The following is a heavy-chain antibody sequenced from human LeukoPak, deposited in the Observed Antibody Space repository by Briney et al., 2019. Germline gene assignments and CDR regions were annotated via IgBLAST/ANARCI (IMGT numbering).Heavy chain of an antibody. D-gene: IGHD1-26*01. CDR2: IYYSGST. V-gene: IGHV4-59*08. CDR1: GGSISSYY. J-gene: IGHJ6*02. Sequence: SETLSLTCTVSGGSISSYYWSWIRQPPGKGLEWSGYIYYSGSTNYNPSLKSRVTISVDTSKNQFSLKLSSVTAADTAVYYCARHPKPSGSSYYYYGMDVWGQGTTVTVSS. CDR3: ARHPKPSGSSYYYYGMDV.